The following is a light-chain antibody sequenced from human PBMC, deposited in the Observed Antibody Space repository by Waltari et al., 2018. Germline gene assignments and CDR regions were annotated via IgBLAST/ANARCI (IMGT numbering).Light chain of an antibody. CDR1: QSVSSSY. V-gene: IGKV3-20*01. CDR2: GAS. Sequence: EIVLTQSPGTLSLSPGERATLSCRASQSVSSSYLAWYQQKPGQAPRLLIYGASSRATGIPDRFSGSGSGTDFTLTISRLEPEDFAVYYCQQYAPFGQGTKVEIK. J-gene: IGKJ1*01. CDR3: QQYAP.